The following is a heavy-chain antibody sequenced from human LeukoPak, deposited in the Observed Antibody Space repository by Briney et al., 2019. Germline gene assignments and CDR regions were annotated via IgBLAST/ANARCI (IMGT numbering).Heavy chain of an antibody. V-gene: IGHV3-30*04. CDR3: ARDRKSSGYYYSDY. CDR1: GFTFSSYA. D-gene: IGHD3-22*01. J-gene: IGHJ4*02. Sequence: PGGSLRLSCAASGFTFSSYAMHWVRQAPGKGLEWVAVISYDGSNKYYADSVKGRFTISRGNSKNTLYLQMNSLRAEDTAVYYCARDRKSSGYYYSDYWGQGTLVTVSS. CDR2: ISYDGSNK.